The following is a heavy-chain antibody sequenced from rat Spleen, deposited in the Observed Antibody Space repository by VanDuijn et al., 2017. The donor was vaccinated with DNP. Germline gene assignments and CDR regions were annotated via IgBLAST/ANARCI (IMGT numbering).Heavy chain of an antibody. CDR2: ISGGGGNT. V-gene: IGHV5-25*01. J-gene: IGHJ2*01. CDR1: GFTFTDYY. D-gene: IGHD1-12*02. Sequence: EVQMVESGGGLVQPRRSMRLSCAASGFTFTDYYLAWVRQAPTKGLEWVASISGGGGNTYYRDSVKGRFTISRDNAKSTLYLQMDSLRSDDTATYYCTKYTLVGSYYYGYFDYWGQGVMVTVSS. CDR3: TKYTLVGSYYYGYFDY.